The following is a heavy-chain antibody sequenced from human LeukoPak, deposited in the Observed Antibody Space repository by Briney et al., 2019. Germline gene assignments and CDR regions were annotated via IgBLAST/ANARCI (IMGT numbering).Heavy chain of an antibody. CDR1: GFTFSDYY. D-gene: IGHD3-3*01. J-gene: IGHJ3*02. V-gene: IGHV3-11*04. CDR3: ARTGGPKGYDFWSGYTVFDAFDI. CDR2: ISSSGSTI. Sequence: GGSLRLSCAASGFTFSDYYMSWIRQAPGKGLEWVSYISSSGSTIYYADSVKGRFTISRDNAKNSLYLQMNSLRAEDTAVYYCARTGGPKGYDFWSGYTVFDAFDIWGQGTMVTVSS.